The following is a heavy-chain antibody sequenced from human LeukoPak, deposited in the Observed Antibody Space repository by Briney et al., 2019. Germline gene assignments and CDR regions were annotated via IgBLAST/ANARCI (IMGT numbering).Heavy chain of an antibody. CDR2: ISGSGGST. J-gene: IGHJ3*02. V-gene: IGHV3-23*01. CDR1: GFTFSSYA. Sequence: TGGSLRLSCAASGFTFSSYAMSWVRQAPGKGLEWVSAISGSGGSTYYADSVKGRFTISRDNSKNTLYLQMNSLRAEDTAVYYCANWDKKSIAARPGAFDIWGQGTMVTVSS. CDR3: ANWDKKSIAARPGAFDI. D-gene: IGHD6-6*01.